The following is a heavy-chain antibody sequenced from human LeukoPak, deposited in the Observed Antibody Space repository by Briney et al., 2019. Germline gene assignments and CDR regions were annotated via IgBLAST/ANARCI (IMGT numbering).Heavy chain of an antibody. V-gene: IGHV3-7*03. CDR3: AKDHYDFWSGYFVFDY. Sequence: GTLSLTCAVYGGSFSDYWWSWIRQPPGKGLEWVANIKQDGSEKYYVDSVKGRFTISRDNSKNTLYLQMNSLRAEDTAVYYCAKDHYDFWSGYFVFDYWGQGTLVTVSS. CDR1: GGSFSDYW. D-gene: IGHD3-3*01. CDR2: IKQDGSEK. J-gene: IGHJ4*02.